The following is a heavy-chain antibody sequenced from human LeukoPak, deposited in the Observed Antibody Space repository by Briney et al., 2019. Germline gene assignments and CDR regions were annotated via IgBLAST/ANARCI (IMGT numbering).Heavy chain of an antibody. Sequence: PSQTLSLTCTVSGGSISSGTYSWSWIRQPPGEGLEWIGYIYHTGSTYYNPSLKSRVTISVDRSKNQFSLNLNSVTAADTALYYCARGDGSGSGRWLDPWGQGTLITVSS. D-gene: IGHD3-10*01. CDR1: GGSISSGTYS. J-gene: IGHJ5*02. CDR3: ARGDGSGSGRWLDP. CDR2: IYHTGST. V-gene: IGHV4-30-2*01.